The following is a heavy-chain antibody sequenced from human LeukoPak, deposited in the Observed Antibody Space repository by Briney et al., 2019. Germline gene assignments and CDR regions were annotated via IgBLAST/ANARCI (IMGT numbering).Heavy chain of an antibody. V-gene: IGHV4-4*07. D-gene: IGHD6-6*01. Sequence: SETLSLTCTVSGGSISSYYWSWIRQPAGKGLEWIGRIYTSGSINYNPSLKSRVTISVDTSKNQFSLKLSSVTAADTAVYYCARDADPYIAARLLFDYWGQGTLVTVHS. CDR1: GGSISSYY. CDR2: IYTSGSI. CDR3: ARDADPYIAARLLFDY. J-gene: IGHJ4*02.